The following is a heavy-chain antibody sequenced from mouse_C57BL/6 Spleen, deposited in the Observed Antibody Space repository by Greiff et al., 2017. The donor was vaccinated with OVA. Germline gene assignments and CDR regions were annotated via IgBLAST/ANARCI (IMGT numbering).Heavy chain of an antibody. CDR2: IRNKANGYTT. V-gene: IGHV7-3*01. J-gene: IGHJ2*01. Sequence: EVMLVESGGGLVQPGGSLSLSCAASGFTFTDYYMSWVRQTPGKALEWMGFIRNKANGYTTEYSASVKGRFTISRDNSQTILYLHMNALRAEDSATYYCARERTLYFDYWGQGTTLTVSS. CDR3: ARERTLYFDY. CDR1: GFTFTDYY.